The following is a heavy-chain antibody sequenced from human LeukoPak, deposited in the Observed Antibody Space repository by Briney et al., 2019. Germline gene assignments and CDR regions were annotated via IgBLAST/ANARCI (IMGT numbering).Heavy chain of an antibody. Sequence: PGGSLRLSCAASGFTFDDYTMHWVRQVPGKGLEWVSVIYSGGSTYYADSVKGRFTISRDNSKNTLYLQMNSLRAEDTAVYYCARTLAGHFDYWGQGTLVTVSS. V-gene: IGHV3-66*01. J-gene: IGHJ4*02. D-gene: IGHD3-3*02. CDR3: ARTLAGHFDY. CDR1: GFTFDDYT. CDR2: IYSGGST.